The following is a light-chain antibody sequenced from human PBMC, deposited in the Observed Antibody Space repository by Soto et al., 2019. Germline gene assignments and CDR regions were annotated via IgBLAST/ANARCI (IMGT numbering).Light chain of an antibody. CDR1: SGHSSYA. J-gene: IGLJ3*02. CDR3: QTWGTGIRV. CDR2: LNSDGSH. Sequence: QSVLTQSPSASASLGASVKLTCTLSSGHSSYAIAWHQQQPEKGPRYLMKLNSDGSHSKGDGIPDRFSGSSSGAERYLTISSLQSEDEADYYCQTWGTGIRVFGGGNQLTVL. V-gene: IGLV4-69*01.